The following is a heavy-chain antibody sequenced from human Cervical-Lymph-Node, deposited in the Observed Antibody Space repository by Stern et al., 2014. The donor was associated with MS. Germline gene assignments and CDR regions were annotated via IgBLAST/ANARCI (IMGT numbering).Heavy chain of an antibody. CDR1: GYSFTSYF. CDR3: ARDEGADY. J-gene: IGHJ4*02. Sequence: VQLVESGAEMKKPGASVKVSCMASGYSFTSYFIIWVRQAPGQGLEWMGIINPSAGNTNYAQKFQGRVVMTSDTSTGTVYLELSSLRSEDTAVYYCARDEGADYWGQVTLVTVSS. V-gene: IGHV1-46*01. CDR2: INPSAGNT.